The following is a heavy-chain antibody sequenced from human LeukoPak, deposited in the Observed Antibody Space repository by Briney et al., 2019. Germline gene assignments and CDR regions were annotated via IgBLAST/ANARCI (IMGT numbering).Heavy chain of an antibody. CDR3: ARLSSPPPSVVTPLTPAFDY. CDR1: GYSFTSYW. V-gene: IGHV5-51*01. D-gene: IGHD4-23*01. J-gene: IGHJ4*02. Sequence: GESLKISCKGSGYSFTSYWIGWVRQMPGKGLEWMGIIYPGDSDTRYSPSFQGQVTISADKSISTAYLQWSSLKASDTAMYYCARLSSPPPSVVTPLTPAFDYWGQGTLVTVSS. CDR2: IYPGDSDT.